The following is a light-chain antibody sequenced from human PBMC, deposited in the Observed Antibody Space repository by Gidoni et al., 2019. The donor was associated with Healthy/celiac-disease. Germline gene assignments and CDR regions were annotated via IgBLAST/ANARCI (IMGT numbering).Light chain of an antibody. Sequence: EIVMTQSPATLSVSPGERATLSCRARQSVSSNLAWYQQKPGQAPRLLIYGASTRATGITARFSGSGSGTEFTLTISSLQSEDFAVYYCQQYNNWPTTFGQGTKVEIK. J-gene: IGKJ1*01. CDR3: QQYNNWPTT. CDR1: QSVSSN. CDR2: GAS. V-gene: IGKV3-15*01.